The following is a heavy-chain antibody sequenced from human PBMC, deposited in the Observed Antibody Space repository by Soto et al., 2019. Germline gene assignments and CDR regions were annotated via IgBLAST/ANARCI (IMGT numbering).Heavy chain of an antibody. CDR1: GGTFSSYA. Sequence: HVQLVQSGAEVKKPGSSVKVSCKASGGTFSSYAISWVRQAPGQGLEWMGGIIPIFGTPKYAQKFQGRVTIIADESTTTAYMELTSLRSEDTAVYYCATPSHYDTGGYYLPFDYWGQGTLVTVSS. D-gene: IGHD3-22*01. CDR2: IIPIFGTP. V-gene: IGHV1-69*01. J-gene: IGHJ4*02. CDR3: ATPSHYDTGGYYLPFDY.